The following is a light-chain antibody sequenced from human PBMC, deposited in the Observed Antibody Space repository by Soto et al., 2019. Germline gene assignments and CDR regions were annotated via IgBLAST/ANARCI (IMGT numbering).Light chain of an antibody. J-gene: IGKJ2*01. V-gene: IGKV2-30*01. CDR1: QSLVSSSGNTF. CDR3: VQSIHWPYT. CDR2: KIS. Sequence: DVVMTQAPLSLPVTLGQPASISCRSSQSLVSSSGNTFLSWFQQRPGQSPRRLIYKISKRDSGVPDRFVGSGSDTEFTLKISRVEAEDVGVYYCVQSIHWPYTFGQGTKVDIK.